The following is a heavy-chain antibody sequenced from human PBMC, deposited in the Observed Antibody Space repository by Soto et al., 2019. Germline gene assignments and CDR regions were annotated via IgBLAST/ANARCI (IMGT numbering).Heavy chain of an antibody. CDR2: IYYRGNT. Sequence: SETLSLTCTFSSGSISSSYWTWIRQPPGRGLEWIGDIYYRGNTNYNPSLESRVTISIDTSKKQFSLKVTSVTAADMAVYYCGRYAGYVDSWGQGTLVTVSS. V-gene: IGHV4-59*01. CDR3: GRYAGYVDS. CDR1: SGSISSSY. J-gene: IGHJ4*02. D-gene: IGHD2-15*01.